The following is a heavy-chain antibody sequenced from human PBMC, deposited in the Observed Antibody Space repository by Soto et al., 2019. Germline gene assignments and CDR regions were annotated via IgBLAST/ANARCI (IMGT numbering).Heavy chain of an antibody. CDR1: GGSISSSSYY. J-gene: IGHJ6*02. CDR3: ASPRIAAAGSTGYYYYYGMDV. Sequence: SETLSLTCTVSGGSISSSSYYWGWIRQPPGKGLEWIGSIYYSGSTYYNPSLKSRVTISVDTSKNQFSLKLSSVTAADTAVYYCASPRIAAAGSTGYYYYYGMDVWGQGTTVTVSS. CDR2: IYYSGST. V-gene: IGHV4-39*01. D-gene: IGHD6-13*01.